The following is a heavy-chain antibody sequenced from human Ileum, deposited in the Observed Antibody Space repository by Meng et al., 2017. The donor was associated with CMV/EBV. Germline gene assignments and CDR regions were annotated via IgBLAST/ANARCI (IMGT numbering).Heavy chain of an antibody. D-gene: IGHD3-22*01. CDR1: RAA. V-gene: IGHV6-1*01. CDR3: ARDMDTRSTPTWFSAFQY. CDR2: TYYRSKWYY. J-gene: IGHJ1*01. Sequence: RAAWNWIRQSPSRGLEWLGRTYYRSKWYYDYAVSVKSRITITPDTSKNQFSLQLNSVTPEDTAVYFCARDMDTRSTPTWFSAFQYWGQGTLVTVSS.